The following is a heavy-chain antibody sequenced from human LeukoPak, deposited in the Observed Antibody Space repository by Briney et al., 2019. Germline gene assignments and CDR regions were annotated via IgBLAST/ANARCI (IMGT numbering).Heavy chain of an antibody. CDR1: GGSISSGGYY. V-gene: IGHV4-30-2*01. D-gene: IGHD6-13*01. J-gene: IGHJ5*02. CDR2: TYHSGST. CDR3: VSGYSSSSPNWFDP. Sequence: SETLSLTCTVSGGSISSGGYYWSWIRQPPGKGLEWIGYTYHSGSTYYNPSLKSRVTISVDRSKNQFSLKLSSVTAADTAVYYCVSGYSSSSPNWFDPWGQGTLVTVSS.